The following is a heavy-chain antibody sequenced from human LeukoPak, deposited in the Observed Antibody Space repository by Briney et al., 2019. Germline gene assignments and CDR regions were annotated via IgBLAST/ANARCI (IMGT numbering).Heavy chain of an antibody. D-gene: IGHD1-14*01. V-gene: IGHV4-38-2*01. Sequence: SETLSLTCAVSGYSISSGYYWGWIRQPPGKGLEWIGSIYHSGSTYYNPSLKSRVTISVDTSKNQFSLKLSSVTAADTAVYYCARRRTGWFDPWGQGTLVTVSX. J-gene: IGHJ5*02. CDR3: ARRRTGWFDP. CDR1: GYSISSGYY. CDR2: IYHSGST.